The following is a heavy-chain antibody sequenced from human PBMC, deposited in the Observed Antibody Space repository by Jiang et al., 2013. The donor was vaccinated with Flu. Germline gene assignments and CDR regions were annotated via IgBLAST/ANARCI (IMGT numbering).Heavy chain of an antibody. Sequence: SGAEVKKPGASVKVSCKASGYTFTSYAMHWVRQAPGQRLEWMGWINAGNGNTKYSQKFQGRVTITRDTSASTAYMELSSLRSEDTAVYYCARDRGHYDILTGYYYYYYGMDVWGQGTTVTVSS. J-gene: IGHJ6*02. CDR1: GYTFTSYA. CDR3: ARDRGHYDILTGYYYYYYGMDV. D-gene: IGHD3-9*01. V-gene: IGHV1-3*01. CDR2: INAGNGNT.